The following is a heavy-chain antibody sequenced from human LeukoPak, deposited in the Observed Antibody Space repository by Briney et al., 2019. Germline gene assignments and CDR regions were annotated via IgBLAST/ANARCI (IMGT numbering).Heavy chain of an antibody. CDR3: AKGGEVSSWYKRLKLYFDS. D-gene: IGHD6-13*01. J-gene: IGHJ4*02. Sequence: GGSLRLSCAASGFTFSSYNMNWVRQAPGKGLEWVSSISGSSSYIYYADSVKGRFTISRGNAKNSLYLQMNSLRAEDTAVYYCAKGGEVSSWYKRLKLYFDSWGRGTLATVSS. CDR1: GFTFSSYN. V-gene: IGHV3-21*01. CDR2: ISGSSSYI.